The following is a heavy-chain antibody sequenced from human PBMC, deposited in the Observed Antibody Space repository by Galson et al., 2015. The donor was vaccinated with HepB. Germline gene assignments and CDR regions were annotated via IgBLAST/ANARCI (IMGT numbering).Heavy chain of an antibody. Sequence: SLRLSCAASGFTFSSYGMHWVRQAPGKGLEWVAVIWYDGSNKYYADSVKGRFTISRDNSKNTLYLQMNSLRAEDTAVYYCARNGLAPSIYYGSGTRRYYYYYYGMDVWGQGTTVTVSS. CDR2: IWYDGSNK. CDR1: GFTFSSYG. D-gene: IGHD3-10*01. J-gene: IGHJ6*02. V-gene: IGHV3-33*01. CDR3: ARNGLAPSIYYGSGTRRYYYYYYGMDV.